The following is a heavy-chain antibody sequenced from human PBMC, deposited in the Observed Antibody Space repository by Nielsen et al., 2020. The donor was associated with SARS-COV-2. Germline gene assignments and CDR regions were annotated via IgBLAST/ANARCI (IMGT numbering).Heavy chain of an antibody. CDR1: GFTFSSYA. D-gene: IGHD6-19*01. CDR2: IYSGGSST. J-gene: IGHJ4*02. Sequence: GESLKISCAASGFTFSSYAMSWVRQAPGKGLEWVSVIYSGGSSTYYADSVKGRFTISRDNSKNTLYLQMNSLRAEDTAVYYCAAQWLVLDYWGQGTLVTVSS. CDR3: AAQWLVLDY. V-gene: IGHV3-23*03.